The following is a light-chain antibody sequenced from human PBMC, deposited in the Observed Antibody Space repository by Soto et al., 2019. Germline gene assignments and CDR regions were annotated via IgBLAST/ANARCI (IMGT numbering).Light chain of an antibody. CDR2: DAS. CDR1: QNSGMA. J-gene: IGKJ1*01. CDR3: QQCFWHWT. V-gene: IGKV1-5*01. Sequence: IQMTQSPSTISASVGDRVTITFRARQNSGMALAWYQQTTAKAPKLLMSDASTLESGFPSRFGGSGSGTEFTLSITSLQPDDFATYYCQQCFWHWTFGQGTKVDVK.